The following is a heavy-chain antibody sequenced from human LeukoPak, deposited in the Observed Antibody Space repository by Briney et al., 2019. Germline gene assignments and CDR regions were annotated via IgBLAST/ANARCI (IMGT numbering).Heavy chain of an antibody. D-gene: IGHD3-22*01. J-gene: IGHJ4*02. Sequence: GESLKISCKGSGYSFTNYWITWVRQMPGKGLECVGKIDPSDSYTNYSPSFQGRVTISADKSINTAYLQWGSLEASDTAIYFCARHLGGYTHFDYWGQGTLVTVSS. CDR1: GYSFTNYW. CDR2: IDPSDSYT. CDR3: ARHLGGYTHFDY. V-gene: IGHV5-10-1*01.